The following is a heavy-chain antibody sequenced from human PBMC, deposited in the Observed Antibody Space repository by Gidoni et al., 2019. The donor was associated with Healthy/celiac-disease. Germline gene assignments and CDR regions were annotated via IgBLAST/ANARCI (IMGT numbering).Heavy chain of an antibody. J-gene: IGHJ6*03. D-gene: IGHD2-2*01. CDR3: ASSIVVVPAANYYYYMDV. CDR1: GFTFSSYS. V-gene: IGHV3-48*01. Sequence: EVQLVESGGGLVQPGGSLRLSCAASGFTFSSYSVNWVRQAPGKGLEWVAYISSSSSTIYYADSVKGRFTISRDNAKNSLYLQMNSLRAEDTAVYYCASSIVVVPAANYYYYMDVWGKGTTVTVSS. CDR2: ISSSSSTI.